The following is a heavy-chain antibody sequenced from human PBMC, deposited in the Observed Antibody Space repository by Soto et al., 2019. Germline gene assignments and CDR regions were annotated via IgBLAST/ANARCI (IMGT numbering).Heavy chain of an antibody. J-gene: IGHJ4*02. Sequence: SLRLSCAASGFTFSDYYMSWIRQAPGKGLEWVSYISSSGSTIYYADSVKGRFTISRDNAKNSLYLQMNSLRAEDTAVYYCASHYYDSSGYSHFDYWGQGTLVTVS. CDR1: GFTFSDYY. CDR3: ASHYYDSSGYSHFDY. V-gene: IGHV3-11*01. D-gene: IGHD3-22*01. CDR2: ISSSGSTI.